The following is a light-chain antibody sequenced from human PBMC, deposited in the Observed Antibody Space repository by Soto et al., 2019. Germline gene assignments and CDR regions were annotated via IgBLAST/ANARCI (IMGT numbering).Light chain of an antibody. CDR2: DNN. CDR1: NSNIGNNY. J-gene: IGLJ2*01. V-gene: IGLV1-51*01. CDR3: ATWDNSLTAVV. Sequence: QPVLTQPPSVSAAPGQKVTISCSGSNSNIGNNYVSWYQQFPGTAPKLLIYDNNKRPSGISDRLSGSKSGTSATLGITGLQTGDEADYYCATWDNSLTAVVFGGGTKLTVL.